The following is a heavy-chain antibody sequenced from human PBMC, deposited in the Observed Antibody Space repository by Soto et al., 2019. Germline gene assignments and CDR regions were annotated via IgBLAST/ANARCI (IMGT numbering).Heavy chain of an antibody. Sequence: QLQLQESGPGLVKPSETLSLTCTVSGGSISSSSYYWGWIRQPPGKGLEWIGSIYYSGSTYYNPSLKSRVTISVDTSKNHFSLKLSSVTAADTAVYYCARRPYYDILTGYYHYFDYWGQGTLVTVSS. J-gene: IGHJ4*02. CDR2: IYYSGST. CDR1: GGSISSSSYY. CDR3: ARRPYYDILTGYYHYFDY. D-gene: IGHD3-9*01. V-gene: IGHV4-39*01.